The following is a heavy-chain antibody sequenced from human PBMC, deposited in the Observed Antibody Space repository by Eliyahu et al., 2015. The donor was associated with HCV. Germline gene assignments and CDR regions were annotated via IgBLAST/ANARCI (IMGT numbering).Heavy chain of an antibody. CDR3: AREKCNSGGCPIDY. Sequence: QVQLQESGPGLVKPSETLSLTCTVXGASISTYYWSWIRQPAGKGLEWIGRIYSSGSTNYNPSLKSRVTMSVDTSKNQFSLKLSSVTAADTAVYYCAREKCNSGGCPIDYWGQGTLVTVSS. CDR1: GASISTYY. V-gene: IGHV4-4*07. CDR2: IYSSGST. J-gene: IGHJ4*02. D-gene: IGHD2-15*01.